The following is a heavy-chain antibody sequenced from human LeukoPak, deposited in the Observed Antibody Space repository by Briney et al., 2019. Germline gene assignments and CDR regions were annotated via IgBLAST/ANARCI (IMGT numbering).Heavy chain of an antibody. CDR2: MNPNSGNT. Sequence: ASVKVSCKASGYTFTSYDINWVRQATGQGLEWMGWMNPNSGNTGYAQKLQGRVTMTRNTSISTAYMELSSLRSEDTAVYYCARGPLEYCSSTSCYTRDYWGQGTLVTVSS. J-gene: IGHJ4*02. CDR3: ARGPLEYCSSTSCYTRDY. D-gene: IGHD2-2*02. V-gene: IGHV1-8*01. CDR1: GYTFTSYD.